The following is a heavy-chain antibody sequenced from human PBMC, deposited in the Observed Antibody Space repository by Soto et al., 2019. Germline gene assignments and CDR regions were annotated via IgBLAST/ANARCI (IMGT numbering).Heavy chain of an antibody. V-gene: IGHV1-3*01. Sequence: VASVKVSCKASGYTFTSYAMHWVRQAPGQRLEWMGWINAGNGNTKYSQKFQGRVTITRDTSASTAYMELSSLRSEDTAVYYCARDMRQRWLQYGAFDYWGQGTLVTVSS. D-gene: IGHD5-12*01. CDR2: INAGNGNT. J-gene: IGHJ4*02. CDR1: GYTFTSYA. CDR3: ARDMRQRWLQYGAFDY.